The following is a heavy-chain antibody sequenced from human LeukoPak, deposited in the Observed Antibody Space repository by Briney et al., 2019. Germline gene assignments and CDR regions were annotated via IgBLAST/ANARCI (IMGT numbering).Heavy chain of an antibody. CDR2: MNNRGTS. CDR1: GGSTSSGDYY. J-gene: IGHJ4*02. Sequence: SQTLSLTCTVSGGSTSSGDYYWDWIRQHPGKGLEWIGYMNNRGTSNYNPSLRSRVTISVDTSNNQFSLRLSSVTAADMAVFYCTRIPTHYYGSGSYYGYFDSWGQGTLVTVSS. D-gene: IGHD3-10*01. CDR3: TRIPTHYYGSGSYYGYFDS. V-gene: IGHV4-31*03.